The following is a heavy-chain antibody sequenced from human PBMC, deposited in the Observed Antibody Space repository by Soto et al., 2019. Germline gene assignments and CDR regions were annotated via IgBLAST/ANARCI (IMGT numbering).Heavy chain of an antibody. J-gene: IGHJ4*02. CDR1: GFTFSSYS. D-gene: IGHD3-3*01. CDR2: ISSSSSYI. CDR3: ATPANYDFWSGYWKYFDY. V-gene: IGHV3-21*01. Sequence: GGSLRLSCAASGFTFSSYSMNWVRQAPGKGLEWVSSISSSSSYIYYADSVKGRFTISRDNAKNSLYLQMNSLRAEDTAVYYCATPANYDFWSGYWKYFDYWGQGTLVTVSS.